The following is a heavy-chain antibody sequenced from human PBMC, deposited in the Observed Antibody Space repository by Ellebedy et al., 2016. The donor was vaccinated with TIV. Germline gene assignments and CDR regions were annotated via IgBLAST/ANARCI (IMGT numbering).Heavy chain of an antibody. Sequence: AASVKVSCKASGYTFTSYGISWVRQAPGQGLERMGWISAYNGNTNYAQKLQGRVTMTTDTSTSTAYMELRSLRSDDTAVYYCAREATMVRGVNTIGGWFDPWGQGTLVTVSS. D-gene: IGHD3-10*01. V-gene: IGHV1-18*01. CDR3: AREATMVRGVNTIGGWFDP. CDR2: ISAYNGNT. CDR1: GYTFTSYG. J-gene: IGHJ5*02.